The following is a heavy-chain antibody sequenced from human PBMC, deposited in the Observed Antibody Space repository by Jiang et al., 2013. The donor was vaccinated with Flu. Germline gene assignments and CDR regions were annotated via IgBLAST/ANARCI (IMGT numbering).Heavy chain of an antibody. J-gene: IGHJ4*02. V-gene: IGHV1-46*01. CDR3: AREEIASYYYDSSGYYYFDY. D-gene: IGHD3-22*01. Sequence: GAEVKKPGASVKVSCKASGYTFTSYYMHWVRQAPGQGLEWMGIINPSGGSTSYAQKFQGRVTMTRDTSTSTVYMELSSLRSEDTAVYYCAREEIASYYYDSSGYYYFDYWGQGTLVTVSS. CDR1: GYTFTSYY. CDR2: INPSGGST.